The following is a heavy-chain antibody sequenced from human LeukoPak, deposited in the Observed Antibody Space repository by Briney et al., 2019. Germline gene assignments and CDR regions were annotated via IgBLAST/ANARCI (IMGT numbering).Heavy chain of an antibody. V-gene: IGHV1-18*01. CDR2: ISAYNGNT. D-gene: IGHD4-11*01. CDR1: GYTFTSYG. J-gene: IGHJ6*03. Sequence: ASVKVSCKASGYTFTSYGISWLRQAPGQGLEWMGWISAYNGNTNYAQKLQGRVTMTTDTSTSTAYMELRSLRSDDTAVYYCAREGSMTTVTTDYYYYYYMDVWGKGTTVTVSS. CDR3: AREGSMTTVTTDYYYYYYMDV.